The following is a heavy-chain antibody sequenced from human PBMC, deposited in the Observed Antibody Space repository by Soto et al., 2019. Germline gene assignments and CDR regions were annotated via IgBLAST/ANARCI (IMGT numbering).Heavy chain of an antibody. CDR1: GGSISSHY. V-gene: IGHV4-59*11. J-gene: IGHJ6*02. CDR3: ARDARDASGMDV. CDR2: IYYRGST. Sequence: SETLSLTCTVSGGSISSHYWSWVRQAPGKGLDLIGHIYYRGSTNYNPSHRGRSTIDVDKSKNQFSLKLDSVTTPDRAVYYCARDARDASGMDVWRQRSNVTVSS.